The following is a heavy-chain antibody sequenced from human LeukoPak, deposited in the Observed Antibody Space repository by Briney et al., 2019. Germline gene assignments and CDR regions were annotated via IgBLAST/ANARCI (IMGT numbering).Heavy chain of an antibody. D-gene: IGHD3-3*01. V-gene: IGHV3-30-3*01. CDR2: ISYDGSNK. Sequence: PGGSLRLSCAASGFTFSSYAMHWVRQAPGKGLEWVAVISYDGSNKYYADSVKGRFTISRDNSKNTLYLQMNSLRAEDTAVYYCAKDQELWSGYLEADMDVWGKGTTVTVSS. J-gene: IGHJ6*03. CDR3: AKDQELWSGYLEADMDV. CDR1: GFTFSSYA.